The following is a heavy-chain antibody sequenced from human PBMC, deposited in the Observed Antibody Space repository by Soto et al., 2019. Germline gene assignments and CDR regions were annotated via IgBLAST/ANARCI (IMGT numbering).Heavy chain of an antibody. Sequence: ASVKVSCKASGYDFTAYDINWVRQASGQGLEWMGWMNPINGATGSARKFQGRVSMTRNTATGTAYLELTSLRSDDSAVYYCGRGPSPRAPAGGTPYYYAMDVWGQGTTVTVSS. D-gene: IGHD6-13*01. J-gene: IGHJ6*02. V-gene: IGHV1-8*02. CDR1: GYDFTAYD. CDR3: GRGPSPRAPAGGTPYYYAMDV. CDR2: MNPINGAT.